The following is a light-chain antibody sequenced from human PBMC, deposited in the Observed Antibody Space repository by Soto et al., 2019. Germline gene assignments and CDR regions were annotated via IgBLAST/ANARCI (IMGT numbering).Light chain of an antibody. CDR1: HGVSGW. V-gene: IGKV1-12*01. CDR2: TVS. CDR3: QQRKTFPFT. Sequence: IQMTQSPSSVSASVGDTVTLSCQTSHGVSGWLAWYQQKPGKAPTLLIYTVSNLQSGVPSRFSGSGSGTDFSLTITNLQPEDFATYLCQQRKTFPFTFGPGTKVEVK. J-gene: IGKJ3*01.